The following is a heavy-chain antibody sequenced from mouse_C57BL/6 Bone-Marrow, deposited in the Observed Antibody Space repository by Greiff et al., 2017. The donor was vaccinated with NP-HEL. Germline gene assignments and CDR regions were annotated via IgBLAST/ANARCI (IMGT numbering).Heavy chain of an antibody. CDR1: GYTFTSYW. CDR2: IYPGSGST. CDR3: ARCLYYGSSFFDY. Sequence: VQLQQPGAELVKPGASVKMSCKASGYTFTSYWITWVKQRPGQGLEWIGDIYPGSGSTNYNEKFKSKATLTVDTSSSTAYMQLSSLTSEDSAVYYCARCLYYGSSFFDYWGQGTTLTVSS. D-gene: IGHD1-1*01. J-gene: IGHJ2*01. V-gene: IGHV1-55*01.